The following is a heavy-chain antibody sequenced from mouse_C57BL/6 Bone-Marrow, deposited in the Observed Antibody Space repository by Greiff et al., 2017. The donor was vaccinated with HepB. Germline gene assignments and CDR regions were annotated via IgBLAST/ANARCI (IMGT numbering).Heavy chain of an antibody. D-gene: IGHD1-1*01. Sequence: VQLQQSGPELVKPGASVKISCKASGYTFTDYYMNWVKQSHGKSLEWIGDINPNNGGTSYNQKFKGKATLTVDKSSSTAYMELRSLTSEDSAVYYCARAFITTVVNDYWGQGTTLTVSS. CDR2: INPNNGGT. CDR1: GYTFTDYY. J-gene: IGHJ2*01. CDR3: ARAFITTVVNDY. V-gene: IGHV1-26*01.